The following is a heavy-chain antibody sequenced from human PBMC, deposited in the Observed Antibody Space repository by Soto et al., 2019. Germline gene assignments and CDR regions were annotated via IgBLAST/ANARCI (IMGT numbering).Heavy chain of an antibody. CDR1: GITISNYP. Sequence: EVQLLESGGGLVQAGGSLRLSCAASGITISNYPMSWVRQAPGKGLDWVSGISGSGDRTYYADSAKGRFTISKDISKNSLSLQLDSLGVEDPAVYFCVKDDGGYPSTAPHWGQGTLFTVSS. CDR2: ISGSGDRT. D-gene: IGHD3-22*01. J-gene: IGHJ4*02. V-gene: IGHV3-23*01. CDR3: VKDDGGYPSTAPH.